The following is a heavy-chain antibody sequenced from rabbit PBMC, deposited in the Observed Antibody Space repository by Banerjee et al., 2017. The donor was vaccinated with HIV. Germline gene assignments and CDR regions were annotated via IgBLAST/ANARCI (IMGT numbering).Heavy chain of an antibody. J-gene: IGHJ4*01. D-gene: IGHD4-1*01. Sequence: QEQLEESGGDLVKPEGSLTLTCTASGFSFSSSYWICWVRQAPGKGLEWIACIYGGSSGSTYYASWAKGRFTISKTSSTTVTLQMTSLTAADTATYFCARVDSSGWGDFNLWGPGTLVTVS. CDR3: ARVDSSGWGDFNL. CDR1: GFSFSSSYW. CDR2: IYGGSSGST. V-gene: IGHV1S45*01.